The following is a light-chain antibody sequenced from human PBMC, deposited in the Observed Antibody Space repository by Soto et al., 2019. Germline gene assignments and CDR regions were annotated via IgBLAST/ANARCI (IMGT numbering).Light chain of an antibody. CDR3: AAWDDSLNGPV. CDR1: SSNIGSYE. J-gene: IGLJ2*01. V-gene: IGLV1-44*01. Sequence: QLVLTQPPSASGTPGQRVSVSCSGSSSNIGSYEVNWYQQLPGTAPKLLIYTNNQRPSGVPDRFSGSKSGTSASLAISGLQSEDEADYFCAAWDDSLNGPVFGGGTKVTVL. CDR2: TNN.